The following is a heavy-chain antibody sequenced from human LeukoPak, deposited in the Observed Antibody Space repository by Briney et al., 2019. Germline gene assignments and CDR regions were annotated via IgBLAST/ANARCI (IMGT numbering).Heavy chain of an antibody. CDR3: ARDGLNGHSSVWYSYFVY. CDR2: TYYRSKWYR. Sequence: SQTLSLTCVLSGDSVSTNSGAWTWIRQSPSRGLEWLGRTYYRSKWYRDYAESVTGRITINPDTSKNQFSLQLNSVTPEDTAVYHCARDGLNGHSSVWYSYFVYWGQGIMVTVSS. J-gene: IGHJ4*02. V-gene: IGHV6-1*01. D-gene: IGHD6-19*01. CDR1: GDSVSTNSGA.